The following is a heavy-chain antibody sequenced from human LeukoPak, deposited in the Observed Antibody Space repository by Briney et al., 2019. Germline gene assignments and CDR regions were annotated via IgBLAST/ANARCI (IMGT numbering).Heavy chain of an antibody. CDR3: ARAYCSGGSCYSPYYYYMDV. V-gene: IGHV4-34*01. CDR1: GGSFSGYY. J-gene: IGHJ6*03. CDR2: INHSGST. D-gene: IGHD2-15*01. Sequence: SETLSLTCAVYGGSFSGYYWSWIRQPPGKGLEWIGEINHSGSTNYNPSLKSRVTISVDTSTNQFSLKLSSVTAADTAVYYCARAYCSGGSCYSPYYYYMDVWGKGTTVTVSS.